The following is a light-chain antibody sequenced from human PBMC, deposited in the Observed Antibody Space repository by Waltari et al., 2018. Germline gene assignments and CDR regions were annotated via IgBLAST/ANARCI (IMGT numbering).Light chain of an antibody. J-gene: IGLJ2*01. CDR2: KDS. CDR3: QSADSSGSYVG. CDR1: ALPKQY. Sequence: SYELTQPPSVSVSPGQTARIPCPGDALPKQYAYWYQQKPGQAPVLVIYKDSERPSGIPERFSGSSSGTTVTLTISGVQAEDESDYYCQSADSSGSYVGFGGGTKLTVL. V-gene: IGLV3-25*03.